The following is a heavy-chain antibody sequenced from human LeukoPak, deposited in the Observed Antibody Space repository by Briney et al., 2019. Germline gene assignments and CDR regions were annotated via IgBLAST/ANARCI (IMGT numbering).Heavy chain of an antibody. CDR2: IKQDGSEK. Sequence: GGSLRLSCAASGFTFSTYWMSWVRQAPGKGLEWVANIKQDGSEKYYVDSVKGRFTISRDNAKNSLYLQMTSLRAEDMAVYYCAKALSVLPSAALDPWGQGTLVTVSS. J-gene: IGHJ5*02. D-gene: IGHD3-10*01. CDR1: GFTFSTYW. V-gene: IGHV3-7*02. CDR3: AKALSVLPSAALDP.